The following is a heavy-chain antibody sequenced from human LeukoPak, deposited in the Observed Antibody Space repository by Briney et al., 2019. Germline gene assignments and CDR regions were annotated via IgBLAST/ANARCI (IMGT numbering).Heavy chain of an antibody. D-gene: IGHD4-23*01. J-gene: IGHJ3*01. CDR2: IYSSGST. Sequence: SETLSLTCIVSGDSISSSNYYWAWVRQPPGKGLEWIGSIYSSGSTYYNPSLKSRVTISVDTSKNQFSLKLSSVTAADTAVYYCAGHSIGGNKDFDFWGQGTMVSVSS. V-gene: IGHV4-39*01. CDR3: AGHSIGGNKDFDF. CDR1: GDSISSSNYY.